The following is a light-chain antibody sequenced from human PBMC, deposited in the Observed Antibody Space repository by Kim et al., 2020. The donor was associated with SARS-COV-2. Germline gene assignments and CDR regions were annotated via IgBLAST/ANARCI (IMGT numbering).Light chain of an antibody. Sequence: RATINCKSSQSVLYSSTNKNYLAWYQQKSGQPPKLLIYWASTRESGVPDRFSGSGSGTDFTLTISSLQAGDVAVYYCQQYYSTPYTFGQGTKLEI. CDR1: QSVLYSSTNKNY. CDR2: WAS. V-gene: IGKV4-1*01. J-gene: IGKJ2*01. CDR3: QQYYSTPYT.